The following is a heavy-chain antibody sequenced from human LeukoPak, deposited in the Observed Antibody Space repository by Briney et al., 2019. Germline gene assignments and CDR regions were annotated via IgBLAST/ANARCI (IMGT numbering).Heavy chain of an antibody. CDR3: ARDEN. CDR1: GFTFSTYG. V-gene: IGHV3-7*01. CDR2: IKQDGSEK. J-gene: IGHJ4*02. Sequence: GGSLRLSCAASGFTFSTYGMHWIRQAPGKGLEWVANIKQDGSEKYYVDSVKGRFTISRDNAKNSLYLQMNSLRAEDTAVYYCARDENWGQGTLVTVSS.